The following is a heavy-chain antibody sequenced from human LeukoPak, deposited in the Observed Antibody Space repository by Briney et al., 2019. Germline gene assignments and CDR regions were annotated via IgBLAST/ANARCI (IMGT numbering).Heavy chain of an antibody. CDR2: INPNSGGT. V-gene: IGHV1-2*02. CDR3: ARWWSGYSTYAFDI. D-gene: IGHD3-3*01. Sequence: GASVKVSCKASGYTFTGYYMHWVRQAPGQGLEWMGWINPNSGGTNYAQKFQGRVTMTRDTSISTAYMELSRLRSDDTAVYYCARWWSGYSTYAFDIWGQGTMVTVSS. J-gene: IGHJ3*02. CDR1: GYTFTGYY.